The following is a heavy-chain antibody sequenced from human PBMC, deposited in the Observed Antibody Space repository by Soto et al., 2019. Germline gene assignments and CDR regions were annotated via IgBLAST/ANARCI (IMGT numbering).Heavy chain of an antibody. CDR1: GFTFSSYW. CDR2: INTEGTTT. V-gene: IGHV3-74*01. Sequence: GGSLRLSCAASGFTFSSYWMHWVRLTPGKGLVWISYINTEGTTTSYADSVKGRFTISRDNAKDTLYLQMDSLRAEDTALYYCAADTGGTFLDFGSWGQGTQVTVSS. D-gene: IGHD2-8*02. J-gene: IGHJ4*02. CDR3: AADTGGTFLDFGS.